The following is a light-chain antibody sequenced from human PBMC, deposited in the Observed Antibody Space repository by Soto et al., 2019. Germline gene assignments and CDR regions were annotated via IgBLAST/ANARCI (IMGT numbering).Light chain of an antibody. J-gene: IGKJ1*01. CDR2: DAF. CDR1: QSVSKNY. V-gene: IGKV3-20*01. CDR3: QQCAQTPLT. Sequence: EIVLTQSPGTLSLSPGERATLSCRASQSVSKNYVAWYQQKPGQAPRLLIDDAFNRATGIPDRFSGIGSGTDFTLTISRLEPEDFAVYYCQQCAQTPLTFGQGTKVEIK.